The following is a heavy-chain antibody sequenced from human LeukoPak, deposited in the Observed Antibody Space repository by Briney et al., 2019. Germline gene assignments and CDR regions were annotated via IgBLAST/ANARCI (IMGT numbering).Heavy chain of an antibody. CDR3: ARDPGRGYSYNPSGAADY. Sequence: PGGSLRLSCADSGFTFSSYSMNWVRQAPGKGLEWVSSISSSSSYIYYADSVKGRFTISRDNAKNSLYLQMNSLRAEDTAVYYCARDPGRGYSYNPSGAADYWGQGTLVTVSS. V-gene: IGHV3-21*01. CDR1: GFTFSSYS. D-gene: IGHD5-18*01. J-gene: IGHJ4*02. CDR2: ISSSSSYI.